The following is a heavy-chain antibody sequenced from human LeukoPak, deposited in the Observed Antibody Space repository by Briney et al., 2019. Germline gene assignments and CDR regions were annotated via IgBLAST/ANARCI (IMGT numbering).Heavy chain of an antibody. Sequence: EPGGSLRLSCVASGFSFSDSAMHWVRQAAGKGLEWVGRIRSEPKNFATAYAASVKGRFTISRDDSKNTAYLLMDGLKNEDTAVYYCFSTNSTPGGNWFDPWGQGTLVTVSS. D-gene: IGHD2-8*01. CDR2: IRSEPKNFAT. J-gene: IGHJ5*02. CDR3: FSTNSTPGGNWFDP. V-gene: IGHV3-73*01. CDR1: GFSFSDSA.